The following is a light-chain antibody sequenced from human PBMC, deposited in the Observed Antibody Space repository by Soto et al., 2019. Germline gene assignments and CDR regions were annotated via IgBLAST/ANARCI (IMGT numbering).Light chain of an antibody. V-gene: IGKV3-15*01. CDR2: GAS. CDR1: QSVSSN. Sequence: EILMTQSPATLSVSPGERATLSCRASQSVSSNLAWYQQKPGQATRLLIYGASTRATGIPARFSGSGSGTDFTLTISSLQSEDFAVYYCQQYNNWPFTFGHGT. CDR3: QQYNNWPFT. J-gene: IGKJ3*01.